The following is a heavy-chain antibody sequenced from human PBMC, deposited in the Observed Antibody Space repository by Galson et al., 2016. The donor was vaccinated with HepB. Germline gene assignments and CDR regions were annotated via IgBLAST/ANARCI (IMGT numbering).Heavy chain of an antibody. CDR1: GFTFSTYA. CDR3: AKESVATGGGVGDY. D-gene: IGHD2-8*02. CDR2: ISNSGSTT. Sequence: SLRLSCAASGFTFSTYAMSWVRQAPGKGLEWVSAISNSGSTTYYADSVKGRFTISRDNSKNTLYLQMNSLRVEDTALYYCAKESVATGGGVGDYWGQGTLVTVSS. J-gene: IGHJ4*02. V-gene: IGHV3-23*01.